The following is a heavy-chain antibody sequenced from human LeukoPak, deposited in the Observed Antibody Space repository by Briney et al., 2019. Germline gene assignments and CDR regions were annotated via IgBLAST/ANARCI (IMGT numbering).Heavy chain of an antibody. CDR3: ARVKSDDFWSGSYYFDY. J-gene: IGHJ4*02. CDR2: IIPILGIA. D-gene: IGHD3-3*01. V-gene: IGHV1-69*04. CDR1: GGTFSSYA. Sequence: SVKVSCKASGGTFSSYAISWVRQAPGQGLEWMGRIIPILGIANYAQKFQGRVTITADKSTSTAYMELSSLRSEDTAVYYCARVKSDDFWSGSYYFDYWGQGTLVTVSS.